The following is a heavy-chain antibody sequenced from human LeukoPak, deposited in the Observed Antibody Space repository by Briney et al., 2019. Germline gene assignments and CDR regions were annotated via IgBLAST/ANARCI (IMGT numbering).Heavy chain of an antibody. CDR1: GGSVSSGSYY. D-gene: IGHD2-2*01. CDR3: ARGYCSSTSCYDAFDI. CDR2: IYYSGST. J-gene: IGHJ3*02. V-gene: IGHV4-61*01. Sequence: SETLSLTCTVSGGSVSSGSYYWSWIRQPPGKGLEWIGYIYYSGSTNYNPSLKSRVTISVDKSKNQFSLKLSSVTAADTAVYYCARGYCSSTSCYDAFDIWGQGTMVTVSS.